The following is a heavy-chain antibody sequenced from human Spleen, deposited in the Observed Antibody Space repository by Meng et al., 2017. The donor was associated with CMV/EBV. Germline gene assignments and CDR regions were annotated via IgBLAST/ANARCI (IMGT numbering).Heavy chain of an antibody. CDR2: INPNSGRK. D-gene: IGHD1-26*01. CDR3: ARALPWGYFQH. Sequence: QVKLVTSGDEVNKTWSSLKVSCTSSGYTFNGYYMHWVRQAPGQGLECMGWINPNSGRKNYAQKCQGRVTITADESTSTAYMELSSLRSEDTAVYYCARALPWGYFQHWGQGTLVTVSS. V-gene: IGHV1-2*02. J-gene: IGHJ1*01. CDR1: GYTFNGYY.